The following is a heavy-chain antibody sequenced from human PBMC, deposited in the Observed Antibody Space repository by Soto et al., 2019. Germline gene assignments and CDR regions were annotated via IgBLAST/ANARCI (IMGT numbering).Heavy chain of an antibody. CDR2: ISYDGSNK. D-gene: IGHD1-7*01. CDR3: ARDGWNYVARDAFDI. J-gene: IGHJ3*02. Sequence: GGSLRLSCAASGFTFSSYAMHWVRQAPGKGLEWVAVISYDGSNKYYADSVKGRFTISRDNSKNTLYLQMNSLRAEDTAVYYCARDGWNYVARDAFDIWGQGXMVTVPS. V-gene: IGHV3-30-3*01. CDR1: GFTFSSYA.